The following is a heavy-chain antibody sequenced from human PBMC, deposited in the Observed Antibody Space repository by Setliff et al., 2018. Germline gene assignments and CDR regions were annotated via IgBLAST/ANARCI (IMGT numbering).Heavy chain of an antibody. Sequence: GGSLRLSCATSGFTFSTSAMHWLRQSPDNRLEWLAYIHYGGGHIQYADSVKGRFTISRDIAENSLYLRMNGLRAENTAFYYCARDFGGWNLYYFDFRGQGTLVTVSS. J-gene: IGHJ4*02. D-gene: IGHD6-19*01. CDR2: IHYGGGHI. CDR3: ARDFGGWNLYYFDF. CDR1: GFTFSTSA. V-gene: IGHV3-30*02.